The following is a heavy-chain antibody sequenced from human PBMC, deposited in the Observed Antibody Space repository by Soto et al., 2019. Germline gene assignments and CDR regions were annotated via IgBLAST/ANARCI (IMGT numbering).Heavy chain of an antibody. D-gene: IGHD2-8*02. CDR1: GDSISSSHW. J-gene: IGHJ3*02. Sequence: PSETLSLTCVVSGDSISSSHWWNWVRQSPGKGLEWVGQIYHSGRANYNPSLKSRVTISVDKSKNHFSLRLNSVTAADRAVYYCARGGTGVAALGYAFDIWGQGTMVTVSS. CDR3: ARGGTGVAALGYAFDI. CDR2: IYHSGRA. V-gene: IGHV4-4*02.